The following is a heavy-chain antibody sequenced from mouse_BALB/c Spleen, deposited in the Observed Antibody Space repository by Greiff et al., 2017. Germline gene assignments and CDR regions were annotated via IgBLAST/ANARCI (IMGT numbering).Heavy chain of an antibody. CDR3: NARSYGNSYFDY. J-gene: IGHJ2*01. CDR2: IDPENGDT. Sequence: EVQLQQSGAELVRSGASVKLSCTASGFNIKDYYMHWVKQRPEQGLEWIGWIDPENGDTEYAPKFQGKATMTADTSSNTAYLQLSSLTSEDTAVYYCNARSYGNSYFDYWGQGTTLTVSS. CDR1: GFNIKDYY. D-gene: IGHD2-1*01. V-gene: IGHV14-4*02.